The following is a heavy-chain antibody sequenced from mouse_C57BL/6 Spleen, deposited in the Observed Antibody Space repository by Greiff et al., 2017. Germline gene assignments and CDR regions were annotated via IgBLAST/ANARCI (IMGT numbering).Heavy chain of an antibody. J-gene: IGHJ2*01. V-gene: IGHV5-9*01. CDR2: ISGGGGNT. CDR3: ARRREGNYWDY. CDR1: GFTFSSYT. Sequence: EVHLVESGGGLVKPGGSLKLSCAASGFTFSSYTMSWVRQTPEKRLEWVATISGGGGNTYYPDSVKGRCTISRDNAKNTLYLQISSLRSEDTALYYCARRREGNYWDYWGQGTTLTVSS.